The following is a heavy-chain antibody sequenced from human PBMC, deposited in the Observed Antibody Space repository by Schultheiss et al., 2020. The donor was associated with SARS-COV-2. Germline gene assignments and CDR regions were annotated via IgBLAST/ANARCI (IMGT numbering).Heavy chain of an antibody. CDR3: ARVGGNYIQVDYFDY. CDR1: GGSINSYY. V-gene: IGHV4-4*07. Sequence: SETLSLTCTVSGGSINSYYWSWIRQPAGEGLEWIGRIYSSGSSSYNPSLKSRVTMSEDTTKNQFTLKLSSVTAADTALYYCARVGGNYIQVDYFDYWGQGTLVTVSS. J-gene: IGHJ4*02. CDR2: IYSSGSS. D-gene: IGHD1-26*01.